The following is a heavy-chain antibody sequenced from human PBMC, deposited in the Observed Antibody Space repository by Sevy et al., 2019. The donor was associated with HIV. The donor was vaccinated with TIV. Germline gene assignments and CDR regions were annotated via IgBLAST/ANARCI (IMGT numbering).Heavy chain of an antibody. CDR2: ISAYNGNT. D-gene: IGHD3-16*02. Sequence: SSVNVSCKASGYTFTSYGISWVRQAPGQGLEWMGWISAYNGNTNYAQKLQGRVTMTTDTSTSTAYMGLRSLGSDDTAVYYCARDPSIGDGMDVWGQGTTVTVSS. J-gene: IGHJ6*02. CDR3: ARDPSIGDGMDV. CDR1: GYTFTSYG. V-gene: IGHV1-18*01.